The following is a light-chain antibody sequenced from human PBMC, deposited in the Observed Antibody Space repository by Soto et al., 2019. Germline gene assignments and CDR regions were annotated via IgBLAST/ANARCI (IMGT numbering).Light chain of an antibody. CDR2: GAS. Sequence: EIVLTQSPGTLSLSPGERATLSCRASQSVSSSYLAWYQQKPGQAPRFLIYGASNRATGIPGRFSGSGSGTDFTLTITRLEPEDFAVYYCQLYGSSFTFGPGTTVDIK. CDR1: QSVSSSY. CDR3: QLYGSSFT. J-gene: IGKJ3*01. V-gene: IGKV3-20*01.